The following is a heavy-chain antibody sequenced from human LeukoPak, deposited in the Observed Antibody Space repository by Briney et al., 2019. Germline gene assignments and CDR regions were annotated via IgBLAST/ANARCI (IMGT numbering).Heavy chain of an antibody. Sequence: PSETLSLTCTVSGGSISSSSHYWGWIRQPPGKGLEWIGSIYYSGSTYYNPSLKSRVTISVDTSKNQFSLKLSSVTAADTAVYYCARGGLRLGELSFPFDYWGQGTLVTVSS. V-gene: IGHV4-39*07. J-gene: IGHJ4*02. CDR2: IYYSGST. CDR3: ARGGLRLGELSFPFDY. CDR1: GGSISSSSHY. D-gene: IGHD3-16*02.